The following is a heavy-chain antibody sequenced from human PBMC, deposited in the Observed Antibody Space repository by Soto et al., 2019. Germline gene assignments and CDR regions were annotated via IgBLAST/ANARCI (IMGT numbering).Heavy chain of an antibody. Sequence: QVQLQESGPGLVKPSETLSLTCAVSGDSISTYYCMWIRQPPGKGLESIGYLYYGRSANYSPSLKSRVTLSVDTSTNQCSLTLSSMTAADTAVYYCALRSMAVVPEYWGQGTLVTVSS. D-gene: IGHD3-22*01. CDR3: ALRSMAVVPEY. CDR2: LYYGRSA. V-gene: IGHV4-59*01. CDR1: GDSISTYY. J-gene: IGHJ4*02.